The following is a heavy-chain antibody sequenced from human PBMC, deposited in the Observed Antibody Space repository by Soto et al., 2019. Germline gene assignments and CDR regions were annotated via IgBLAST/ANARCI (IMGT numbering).Heavy chain of an antibody. J-gene: IGHJ6*03. CDR1: GDSGSSNSAA. V-gene: IGHV6-1*01. Sequence: SQTLSLTCAISGDSGSSNSAAWNWIRLSPSRGLEWLARTYYRSRWYNDYAVSVRSRITVNPDTSKNQFSLQLTSVTPEDTAVYYCAGTTSHQWYYIDGWGKGTTVTVSS. D-gene: IGHD1-7*01. CDR2: TYYRSRWYN. CDR3: AGTTSHQWYYIDG.